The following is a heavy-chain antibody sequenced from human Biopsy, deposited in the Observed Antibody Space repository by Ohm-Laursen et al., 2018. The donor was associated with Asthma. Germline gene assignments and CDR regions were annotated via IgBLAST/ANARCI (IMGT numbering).Heavy chain of an antibody. CDR3: ASYEVVTAILPTDV. Sequence: GSLRLSCSASGFTFGNFWMSWGRQTPGKGLEWVATINGDGSQKSYVDSVTGRFTISRDNSKNSLHLEMNSLRAEDTAVYFCASYEVVTAILPTDVWGQGTTVTVSS. CDR2: INGDGSQK. D-gene: IGHD2-21*02. CDR1: GFTFGNFW. V-gene: IGHV3-7*01. J-gene: IGHJ6*02.